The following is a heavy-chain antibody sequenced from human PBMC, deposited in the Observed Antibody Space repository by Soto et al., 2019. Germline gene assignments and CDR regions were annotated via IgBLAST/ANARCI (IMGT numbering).Heavy chain of an antibody. CDR3: AREEVARPYYFDY. CDR2: IIPILGIA. J-gene: IGHJ4*02. Sequence: SVKVSCKASGGTFSSYTISWVRQAPGQGLEWMGRIIPILGIANYAQKFQGRVTITADKSTSTAYMELSSLRSEDTAVYYCAREEVARPYYFDYWGQGTLVTVSS. D-gene: IGHD2-15*01. V-gene: IGHV1-69*04. CDR1: GGTFSSYT.